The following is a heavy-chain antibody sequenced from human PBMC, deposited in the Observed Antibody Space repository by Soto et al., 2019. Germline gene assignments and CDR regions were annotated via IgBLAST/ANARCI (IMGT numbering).Heavy chain of an antibody. CDR1: GFPFTGYA. Sequence: PGGSLRLSCAASGFPFTGYAMSWVRQAPGKGLEWVSAISGHGDATFYADSVKGRFTISRDNPKNTLYLHMNSLRAEDTALYYCANSRVSMVRGLIIIPNYWGQGTLVTVSS. CDR2: ISGHGDAT. CDR3: ANSRVSMVRGLIIIPNY. D-gene: IGHD3-10*01. V-gene: IGHV3-23*01. J-gene: IGHJ4*02.